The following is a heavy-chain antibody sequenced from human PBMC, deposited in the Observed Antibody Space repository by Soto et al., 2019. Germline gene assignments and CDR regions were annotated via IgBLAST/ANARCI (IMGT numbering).Heavy chain of an antibody. CDR1: GFKYTDFA. D-gene: IGHD3-22*01. Sequence: VQLVESGGGEVQPGRSLRLSCAASGFKYTDFALHWVRQAPGKGLEWVAIISYDGSDKYYADSVKGRFVISRDNPKNTRYLEMNSLRPEDTAVYFCARRAWDSYYAIDVWGKGTTVTVFS. V-gene: IGHV3-30*09. CDR3: ARRAWDSYYAIDV. CDR2: ISYDGSDK. J-gene: IGHJ6*04.